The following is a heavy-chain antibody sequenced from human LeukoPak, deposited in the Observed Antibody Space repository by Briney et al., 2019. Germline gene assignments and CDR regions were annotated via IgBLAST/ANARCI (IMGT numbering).Heavy chain of an antibody. CDR1: GFPFSSYA. D-gene: IGHD2-2*01. CDR2: ISSNGVST. J-gene: IGHJ3*02. V-gene: IGHV3-64*01. CDR3: ARQVVPAAFDI. Sequence: GGSLRLLCAASGFPFSSYAKHWLRQAPGQGLEYVSDISSNGVSTYYANSVKGRFTISRDNSKNTLYLQMCSLGAEDMAMYYCARQVVPAAFDIWGQGTMVTVSS.